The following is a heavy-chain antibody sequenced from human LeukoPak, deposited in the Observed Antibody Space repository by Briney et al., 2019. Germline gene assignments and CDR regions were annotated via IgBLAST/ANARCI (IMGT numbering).Heavy chain of an antibody. CDR2: IIPIFGTA. V-gene: IGHV1-69*01. Sequence: GASVKGSCKASGGTFSSYAISWVRQAPGQGLVWMGGIIPIFGTANYAQKFQGRVTITADESTSTAYMELSSLRSEDTAVYYCASDDYGDYLHWFDPWGQGTLVTVSS. CDR1: GGTFSSYA. CDR3: ASDDYGDYLHWFDP. D-gene: IGHD4-17*01. J-gene: IGHJ5*02.